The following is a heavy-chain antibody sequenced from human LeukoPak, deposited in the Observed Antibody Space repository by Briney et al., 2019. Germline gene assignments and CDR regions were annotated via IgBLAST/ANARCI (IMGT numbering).Heavy chain of an antibody. D-gene: IGHD2-2*01. V-gene: IGHV4-4*02. CDR1: GGSINSTTW. CDR3: ARTYCATTSCYQWLDY. CDR2: IYHTGGT. Sequence: SETLSLTCAVSGGSINSTTWWSWVRQPPGKGLEWIGEIYHTGGTNYNPSLKSRVTISVDKSKNQFSLKLTSVTAADTAVYYCARTYCATTSCYQWLDYWGQGILVTISS. J-gene: IGHJ4*02.